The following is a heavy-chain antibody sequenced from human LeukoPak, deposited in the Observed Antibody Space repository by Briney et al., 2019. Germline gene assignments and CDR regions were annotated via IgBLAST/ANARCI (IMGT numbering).Heavy chain of an antibody. D-gene: IGHD3-16*01. J-gene: IGHJ5*02. CDR3: ARDGSPPGGLNWFDP. CDR1: GFTFSGYG. CDR2: IWYDGSNK. Sequence: GRSLRLSCAASGFTFSGYGMHWVRQAPGKGLEWVAVIWYDGSNKYYADSVKGRFTISRDNSKNTLYLQMNSLRAEDTAVYYCARDGSPPGGLNWFDPWGQGTLVTVSS. V-gene: IGHV3-33*01.